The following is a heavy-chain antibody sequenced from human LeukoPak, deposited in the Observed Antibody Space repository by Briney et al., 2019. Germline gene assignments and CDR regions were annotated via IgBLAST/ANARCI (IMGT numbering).Heavy chain of an antibody. J-gene: IGHJ4*02. CDR2: IYHSGST. D-gene: IGHD6-19*01. V-gene: IGHV4-4*02. CDR1: GGSISSSNW. Sequence: SGTLSPTCAVSGGSISSSNWWSWVRQPPGKGLEWIGEIYHSGSTNYNPSLKSRVTISVDKSKNQFSLKLSSVTAADTAVYYCARGSGSSGWYGFDYWGQGTLVTVSS. CDR3: ARGSGSSGWYGFDY.